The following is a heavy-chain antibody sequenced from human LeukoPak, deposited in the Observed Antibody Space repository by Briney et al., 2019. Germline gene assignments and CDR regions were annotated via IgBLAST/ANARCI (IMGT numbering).Heavy chain of an antibody. V-gene: IGHV1-69*02. J-gene: IGHJ4*02. CDR2: IIPILGIA. Sequence: SVKVSCKSSGFTFTDEYIHWVRQAPGQGLEWMGRIIPILGIANYAQKFQGRVTITADKSTSTAYMELSSLRSEDTAVYYCASILRHAWSFDYWGQGTLVTVSS. CDR3: ASILRHAWSFDY. CDR1: GFTFTDEY. D-gene: IGHD2-15*01.